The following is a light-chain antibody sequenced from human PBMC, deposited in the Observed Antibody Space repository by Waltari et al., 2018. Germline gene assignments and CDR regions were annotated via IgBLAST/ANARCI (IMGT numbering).Light chain of an antibody. J-gene: IGLJ2*01. Sequence: NQHNPGKAPKLRIFDVTRWPSGVSNRFSGSKSGNTASLTISGLQAEDEADYYCSSYTSTSAIVFGGGTKVTVL. CDR3: SSYTSTSAIV. V-gene: IGLV2-14*03. CDR2: DVT.